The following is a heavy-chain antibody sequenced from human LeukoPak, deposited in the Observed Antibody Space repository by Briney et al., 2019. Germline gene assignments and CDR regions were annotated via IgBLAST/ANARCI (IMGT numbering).Heavy chain of an antibody. J-gene: IGHJ6*02. CDR1: GFTFSSYA. CDR3: ASVHIRQSYYYYYGMDV. Sequence: PGGSLRLSCAASGFTFSSYAMHWVRQATGKGLEWVAVISYDGSNKYYADSVKGRFTISRDNSKNTLYLQMNSLRAEDTAVYYCASVHIRQSYYYYYGMDVWGQGTTVTVSS. V-gene: IGHV3-30-3*01. D-gene: IGHD2-21*01. CDR2: ISYDGSNK.